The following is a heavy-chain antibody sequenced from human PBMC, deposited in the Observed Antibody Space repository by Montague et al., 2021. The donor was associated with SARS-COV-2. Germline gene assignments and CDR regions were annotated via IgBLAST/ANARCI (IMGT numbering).Heavy chain of an antibody. J-gene: IGHJ5*02. V-gene: IGHV4-59*12. D-gene: IGHD2/OR15-2a*01. CDR3: ARDAYYFGPGRENHGAFDP. CDR1: GGSISSYY. Sequence: SETLSLTCTVSGGSISSYYWSWIRQPPGKGLEWIGYIYYSGSTNYNPSLKSRVTISVDTSKNQFSLKLSSVTAADTAVYYCARDAYYFGPGRENHGAFDPWGQGILVTVSS. CDR2: IYYSGST.